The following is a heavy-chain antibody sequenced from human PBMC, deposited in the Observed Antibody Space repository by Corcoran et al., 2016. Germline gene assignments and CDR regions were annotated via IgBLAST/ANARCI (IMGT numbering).Heavy chain of an antibody. Sequence: QVQLVQSGAEVKKPGASVKVSCKASGYTFTSYYMHWVRQAPGQGLEWMGIINPRGGSTSYAQKFQGRVTMTRDTSTSTVYMEVSSLRSEDTAVYYCARERPVNGYSSGYGMDVWGQGTTVTVSS. V-gene: IGHV1-46*01. J-gene: IGHJ6*02. CDR2: INPRGGST. D-gene: IGHD6-19*01. CDR1: GYTFTSYY. CDR3: ARERPVNGYSSGYGMDV.